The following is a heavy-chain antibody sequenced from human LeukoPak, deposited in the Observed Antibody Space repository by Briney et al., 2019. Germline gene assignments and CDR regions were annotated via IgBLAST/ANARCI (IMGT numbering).Heavy chain of an antibody. V-gene: IGHV4-59*01. CDR2: IYYSGST. J-gene: IGHJ5*02. Sequence: PSETLSLTCTVSGDSISNNYWSWIRQPPGKGLEWIGYIYYSGSTNHNPSLKSRVTISVDTSKNQFSLSLTSVTAADTAMYYCARSRWFDPWGQGTLVTVSS. CDR3: ARSRWFDP. CDR1: GDSISNNY.